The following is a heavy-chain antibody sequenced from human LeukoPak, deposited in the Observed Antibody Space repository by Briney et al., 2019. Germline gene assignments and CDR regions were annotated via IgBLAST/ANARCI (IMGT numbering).Heavy chain of an antibody. CDR3: ARDFWGTMVRGASMDV. Sequence: SVKVSCKASGDAFNSHTINWVRQAPGQGREWVGSIIPSFGIPSYAQKFRGRATISADTSTTTAYMDLTSLRSEDTAVYYCARDFWGTMVRGASMDVWGQGTTVTVSS. CDR2: IIPSFGIP. D-gene: IGHD3-10*01. V-gene: IGHV1-69*10. J-gene: IGHJ6*02. CDR1: GDAFNSHT.